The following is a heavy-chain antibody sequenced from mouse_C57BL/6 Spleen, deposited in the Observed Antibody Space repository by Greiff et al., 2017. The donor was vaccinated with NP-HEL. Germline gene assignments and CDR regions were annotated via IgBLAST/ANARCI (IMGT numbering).Heavy chain of an antibody. CDR1: GYTFTDYY. CDR2: IYPGSGNT. CDR3: ARAVGYAMDD. Sequence: QVQLQQSGAELVRPGASVKLSCKASGYTFTDYYINWVKQRPGQGLEWIARIYPGSGNTYYNEKFKGKATLTAEKSSSTAYMQLSSLTSEDSAVYFCARAVGYAMDDWGQGTSVTVSS. V-gene: IGHV1-76*01. J-gene: IGHJ4*01.